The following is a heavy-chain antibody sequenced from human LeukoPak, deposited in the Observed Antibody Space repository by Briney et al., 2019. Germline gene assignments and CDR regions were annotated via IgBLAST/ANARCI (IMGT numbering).Heavy chain of an antibody. J-gene: IGHJ4*02. D-gene: IGHD3-16*01. CDR2: IYSGDNT. CDR3: AGRRVLDASFDY. Sequence: PGGSLRLSCAASGFTFSSYAMSWVRQAPGKGLEWVSVIYSGDNTYYVESVKGRFTISRDNSKNTLFLQMNRLRAEDTAVYYCAGRRVLDASFDYWGQGTLVTVS. CDR1: GFTFSSYA. V-gene: IGHV3-66*02.